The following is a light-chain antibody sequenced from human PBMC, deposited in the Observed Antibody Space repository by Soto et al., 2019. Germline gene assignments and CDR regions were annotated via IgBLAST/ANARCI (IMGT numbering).Light chain of an antibody. CDR3: RSYTSSSTLV. CDR2: EVS. Sequence: QSALTQPASVSGSPGQSITISCTGTSSDVGGYNYVSWYQQHPGKAPKLMIYEVSNRPSGVSNRFSGSKSGNTASLTISGLHAEDEAHYYCRSYTSSSTLVFGGGTKLTVL. CDR1: SSDVGGYNY. J-gene: IGLJ2*01. V-gene: IGLV2-14*01.